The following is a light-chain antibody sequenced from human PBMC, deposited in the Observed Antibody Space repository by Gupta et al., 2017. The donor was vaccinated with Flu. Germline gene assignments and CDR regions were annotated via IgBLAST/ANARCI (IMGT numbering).Light chain of an antibody. CDR3: QQRSNCPLT. J-gene: IGKJ4*01. CDR1: QSVSRY. Sequence: PATLSWSPGERATLSCRASQSVSRYLAWYQQKPGQAPRLLIYDASNRATGIPARFSGSGSGTDFTLTISSREPEDFAVYYCQQRSNCPLTFGGGTKVEIK. V-gene: IGKV3-11*01. CDR2: DAS.